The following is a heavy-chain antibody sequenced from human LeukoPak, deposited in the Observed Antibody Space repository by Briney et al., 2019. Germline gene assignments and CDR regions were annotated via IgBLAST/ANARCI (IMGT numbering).Heavy chain of an antibody. J-gene: IGHJ4*02. Sequence: SQTLSLTCTVSGSSISSGSYYWRWIRQPAGKGLECIGRIYTSGSTNYNPSLKSRVTISVDTSKNQFSLKLSSVTAADTAVYYCARDIGTGFDYWGQGTPVTVSS. CDR2: IYTSGST. D-gene: IGHD1-1*01. V-gene: IGHV4-61*02. CDR3: ARDIGTGFDY. CDR1: GSSISSGSYY.